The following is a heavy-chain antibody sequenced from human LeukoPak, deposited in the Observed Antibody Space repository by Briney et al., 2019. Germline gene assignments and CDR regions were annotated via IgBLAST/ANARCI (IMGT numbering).Heavy chain of an antibody. CDR3: ARVVRWDIVVVTAADY. J-gene: IGHJ4*02. CDR2: IYPNSGGT. CDR1: AYTFTGYY. V-gene: IGHV1-2*02. Sequence: ASVKVSFKASAYTFTGYYMHWVRQAPGQGLGWMGWIYPNSGGTNYAQKLQGRVTMTTDTSTSTAYMELRSLRSDDTAVYYCARVVRWDIVVVTAADYWGQGTLVTVSS. D-gene: IGHD2-21*02.